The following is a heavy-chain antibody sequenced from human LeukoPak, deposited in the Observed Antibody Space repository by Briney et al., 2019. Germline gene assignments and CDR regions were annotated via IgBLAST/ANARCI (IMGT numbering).Heavy chain of an antibody. D-gene: IGHD5-12*01. V-gene: IGHV4-59*01. CDR2: IYYSGST. Sequence: SETLSLTCTVSGGSISSYYWSWIRQPPGKGLEWIGYIYYSGSTNYNPSLKSRVTITVDTSKNQFSLKLSSVTAADTAVYYCARGKWHYYFDYWGQGTLVTVSS. CDR1: GGSISSYY. CDR3: ARGKWHYYFDY. J-gene: IGHJ4*02.